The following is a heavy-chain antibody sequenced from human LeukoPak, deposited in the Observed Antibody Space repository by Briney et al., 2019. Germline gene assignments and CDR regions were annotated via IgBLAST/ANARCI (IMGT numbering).Heavy chain of an antibody. Sequence: GASVKVSCKASGYTFTGYYMHWVRQAPGQGLEWMGWINPNSGGTNYAQKFQGRVTITADKSTSTAYMELSSLRSEDTAVYYCARAELRYFDWSKSVPYDYWGQGTLVTVSS. V-gene: IGHV1-2*02. CDR3: ARAELRYFDWSKSVPYDY. CDR2: INPNSGGT. CDR1: GYTFTGYY. J-gene: IGHJ4*02. D-gene: IGHD3-9*01.